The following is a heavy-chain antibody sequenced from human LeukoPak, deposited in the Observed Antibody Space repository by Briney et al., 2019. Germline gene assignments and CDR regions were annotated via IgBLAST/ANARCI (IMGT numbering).Heavy chain of an antibody. CDR1: GFTVSSNS. J-gene: IGHJ4*02. V-gene: IGHV3-53*05. D-gene: IGHD3-22*01. CDR2: IYSDNT. CDR3: AKDTYYDSGGSFDY. Sequence: PGGSLRLSCTVSGFTVSSNSMSWVRQAPGKGLEWVSFIYSDNTHYSDSVKGRFTISRDNAKNSLYLQMHSLRAGDTALYYCAKDTYYDSGGSFDYWGQGTLVTVSS.